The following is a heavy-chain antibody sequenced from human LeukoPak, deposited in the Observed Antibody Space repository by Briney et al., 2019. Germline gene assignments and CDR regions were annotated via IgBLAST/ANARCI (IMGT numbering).Heavy chain of an antibody. CDR1: GYTLTELS. Sequence: VASVKVSCKVSGYTLTELSMHWVRQAPGKGLEWMGGFDPVDGETIYAQKFQGRVTMTEDTSTDTAYMELSSLRSEDTAVYYCATAFGSGSYGVTNWFDPWGQGTLVTVSS. V-gene: IGHV1-24*01. J-gene: IGHJ5*02. CDR3: ATAFGSGSYGVTNWFDP. D-gene: IGHD3-10*01. CDR2: FDPVDGET.